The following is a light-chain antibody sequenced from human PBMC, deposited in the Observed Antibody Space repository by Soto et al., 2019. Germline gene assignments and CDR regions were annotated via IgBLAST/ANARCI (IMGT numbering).Light chain of an antibody. Sequence: DIQLTQSPSTLSASVGDRVTITCRASQRISSWLAWYQQKPGKAPKFLIYKTSNLESGVPSRFSGSGSGTEFTLTISSLQPDDFATYYCQYYNNYCWTLGQGTKVEIK. CDR3: QYYNNYCWT. CDR1: QRISSW. V-gene: IGKV1-5*03. CDR2: KTS. J-gene: IGKJ1*01.